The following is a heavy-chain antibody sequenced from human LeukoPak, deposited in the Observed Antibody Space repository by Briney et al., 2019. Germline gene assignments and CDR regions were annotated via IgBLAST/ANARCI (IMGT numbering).Heavy chain of an antibody. V-gene: IGHV3-21*01. CDR3: AGGRPPPNWNHYYGMDV. J-gene: IGHJ6*04. D-gene: IGHD1-20*01. CDR2: ISSSSSYI. CDR1: GFTFSTYS. Sequence: MPGGSLRLFCAPSGFTFSTYSMNWVRQAPGKGLEWVLSISSSSSYIYHADSVKGRFTISRDNAKNSLYLQMNSLRAEDTAIYYCAGGRPPPNWNHYYGMDVWGKGTTVTVSS.